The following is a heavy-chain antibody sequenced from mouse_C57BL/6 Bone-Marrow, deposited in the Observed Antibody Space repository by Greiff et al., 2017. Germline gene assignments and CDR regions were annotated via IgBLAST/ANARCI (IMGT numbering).Heavy chain of an antibody. CDR3: AREDYYAMDY. V-gene: IGHV1-50*01. CDR2: IDPSGSYH. Sequence: VKLVESGAELVKPGASVKLSCTASGFTFTRYWMQWVKQSPGQGLEWIGEIDPSGSYHNYNQKFKGKATLTVDTSSSTAYRQLISLTSEDSAVYDCAREDYYAMDYWGQGTSVTVPS. J-gene: IGHJ4*01. CDR1: GFTFTRYW.